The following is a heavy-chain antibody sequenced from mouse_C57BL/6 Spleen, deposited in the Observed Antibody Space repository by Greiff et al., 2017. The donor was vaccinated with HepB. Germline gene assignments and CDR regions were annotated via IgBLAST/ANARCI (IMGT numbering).Heavy chain of an antibody. J-gene: IGHJ1*03. CDR3: ARGIADYYGSRDFDV. D-gene: IGHD1-1*01. CDR1: GYSFTGYY. CDR2: INPSTGGT. Sequence: EVQLQQSGPELVKPGASVKISCKASGYSFTGYYMHWVKQSSEKSLEWIGEINPSTGGTSYNQKFKGKATLTVDKSSSTAYMQLKSLTSEDSAVYYGARGIADYYGSRDFDVWGTGTTVTVSS. V-gene: IGHV1-43*01.